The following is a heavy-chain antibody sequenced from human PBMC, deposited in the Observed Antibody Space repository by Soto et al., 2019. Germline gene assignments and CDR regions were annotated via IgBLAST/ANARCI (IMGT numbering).Heavy chain of an antibody. D-gene: IGHD2-15*01. Sequence: SETLSLTCSVSGGSISTSRSYWAWIRQPPGKGLEWLANIFYSGSTFYNPSLASRVSVSVDTSKNEFSLKLSSVTAADTAVYYCATVGYCSGGSCQDDYYYYMDVWGKGTTVTVSS. CDR3: ATVGYCSGGSCQDDYYYYMDV. CDR1: GGSISTSRSY. J-gene: IGHJ6*03. CDR2: IFYSGST. V-gene: IGHV4-39*07.